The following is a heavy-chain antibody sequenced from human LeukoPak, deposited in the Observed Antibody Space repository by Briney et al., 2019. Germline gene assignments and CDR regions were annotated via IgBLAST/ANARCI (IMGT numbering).Heavy chain of an antibody. V-gene: IGHV3-23*01. J-gene: IGHJ4*02. Sequence: PGGSLRLSCVASGFTFSTYAMSWVRQPPGKGLEWVSLISGSGGSTYYADSVKGRFTISRDNSKNTLYLQMNSLRAEDAAIYYCAKDSGILVAGNLVYWGQGNLVTVSS. CDR1: GFTFSTYA. CDR2: ISGSGGST. CDR3: AKDSGILVAGNLVY. D-gene: IGHD6-19*01.